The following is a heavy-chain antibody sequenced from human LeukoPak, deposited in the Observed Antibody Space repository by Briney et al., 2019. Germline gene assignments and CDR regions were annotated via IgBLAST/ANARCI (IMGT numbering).Heavy chain of an antibody. D-gene: IGHD3-22*01. V-gene: IGHV4-30-4*02. J-gene: IGHJ4*02. Sequence: SETLSLTCTVSGGSISSGDYYWSWIRQPPGKGLEWIGYIYYSGSTYYNPSLKSRVTISVDTSKNQFSLKLSSVTAADTAVYYCAGGPRYYDSSAYYRFDYWGQGTLVTVSS. CDR1: GGSISSGDYY. CDR3: AGGPRYYDSSAYYRFDY. CDR2: IYYSGST.